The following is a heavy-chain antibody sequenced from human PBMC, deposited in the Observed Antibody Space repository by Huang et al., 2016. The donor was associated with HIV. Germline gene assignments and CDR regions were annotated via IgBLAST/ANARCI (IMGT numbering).Heavy chain of an antibody. Sequence: EVQLVESGGRLVRPGGSLRLSCAASGFTFGAFSMTWLRQAPGKGLACISYIRIDNGVTYYADSVKGRFTISRDTAKNALYLQMNSLRVEDTGVYYCARGKYDVLTGWDDTYYFDHWGQGTVVTVSS. V-gene: IGHV3-48*01. J-gene: IGHJ4*02. D-gene: IGHD3-9*01. CDR3: ARGKYDVLTGWDDTYYFDH. CDR2: IRIDNGVT. CDR1: GFTFGAFS.